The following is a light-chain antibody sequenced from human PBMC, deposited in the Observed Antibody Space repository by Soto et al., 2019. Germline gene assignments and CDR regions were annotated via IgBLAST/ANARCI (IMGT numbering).Light chain of an antibody. CDR2: KAS. CDR3: QQYNNYSGT. CDR1: QSVNSW. J-gene: IGKJ1*01. V-gene: IGKV1-5*03. Sequence: DIQMTQSPSTLSASIGDRVTITCRASQSVNSWLAWYQQKPGKAPKLLIYKASNLENGVPSRFSGSGSGTEFTRTISGLQPDDFASYYCQQYNNYSGTFGQGTKVEIK.